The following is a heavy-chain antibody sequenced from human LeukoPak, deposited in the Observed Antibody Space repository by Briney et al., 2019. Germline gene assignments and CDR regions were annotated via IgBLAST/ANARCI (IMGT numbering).Heavy chain of an antibody. CDR2: ISYDGSNK. Sequence: GGSLRLSCAASGFTFSSYGMHWVRQAPGKGLEWVAVISYDGSNKYYADSVKGRFTISRDNSKNTLYLQMNSLRAEDTAVYYCARVRIRGYSSGVFDYWGQGTLVTVSS. CDR1: GFTFSSYG. D-gene: IGHD6-19*01. J-gene: IGHJ4*02. V-gene: IGHV3-30*19. CDR3: ARVRIRGYSSGVFDY.